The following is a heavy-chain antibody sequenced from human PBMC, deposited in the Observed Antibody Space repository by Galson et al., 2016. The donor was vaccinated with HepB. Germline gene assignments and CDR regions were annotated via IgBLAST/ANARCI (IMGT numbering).Heavy chain of an antibody. V-gene: IGHV3-30*18. D-gene: IGHD2-15*01. J-gene: IGHJ4*02. Sequence: SLRLSCAASGFSFSSYGMHWVRQAPGKGLEWVAVISYDGNDKYYADSVKGRFTISRDSSKNTLNLQMNSLRAEDTAVYYCAKGDSDFDYWGQGTLVTVSS. CDR2: ISYDGNDK. CDR1: GFSFSSYG. CDR3: AKGDSDFDY.